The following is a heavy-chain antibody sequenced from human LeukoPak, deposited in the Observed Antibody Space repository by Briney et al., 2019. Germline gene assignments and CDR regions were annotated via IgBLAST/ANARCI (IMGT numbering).Heavy chain of an antibody. J-gene: IGHJ3*02. CDR1: GFTFSSYS. Sequence: GGSLRLSCAASGFTFSSYSMNWVRRAPGKGLEWVSSISSSSSYIYYADSVKGRFTISRDNAKNSLYLQMNSLRAEDTAVYYCARDSIVGAFMAFDIWGQGTMVTVSS. D-gene: IGHD1-26*01. CDR2: ISSSSSYI. CDR3: ARDSIVGAFMAFDI. V-gene: IGHV3-21*01.